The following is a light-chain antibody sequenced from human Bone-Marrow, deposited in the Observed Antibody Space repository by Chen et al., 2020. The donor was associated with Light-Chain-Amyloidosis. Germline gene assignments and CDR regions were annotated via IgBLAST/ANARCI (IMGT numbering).Light chain of an antibody. CDR3: QSADSSGTYEVI. J-gene: IGLJ2*01. CDR1: DLPTKY. CDR2: RDT. V-gene: IGLV3-25*03. Sequence: SYELTQPPSVSVSPGQTARITCSGDDLPTKYAYWYQQKPGQAPVLVIHRDTERPSGISERFSGSSSGTPATLTISGVRAEDEADYHCQSADSSGTYEVIFGGGTKLTVL.